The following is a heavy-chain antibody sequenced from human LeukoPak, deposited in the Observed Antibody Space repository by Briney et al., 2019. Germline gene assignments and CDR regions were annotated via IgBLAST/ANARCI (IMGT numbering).Heavy chain of an antibody. CDR1: GFTFSSYA. J-gene: IGHJ3*02. CDR3: ASSYYDSSSHAFDI. V-gene: IGHV3-7*01. D-gene: IGHD3-22*01. CDR2: VKQDGSEK. Sequence: PGGSLRLSCAASGFTFSSYAMSWVRQAPGKGLECVANVKQDGSEKYYVDSVKGRFTISRDNAKNSLYLQMNSLRAEDTAVYYCASSYYDSSSHAFDIWGQGTMVTVSS.